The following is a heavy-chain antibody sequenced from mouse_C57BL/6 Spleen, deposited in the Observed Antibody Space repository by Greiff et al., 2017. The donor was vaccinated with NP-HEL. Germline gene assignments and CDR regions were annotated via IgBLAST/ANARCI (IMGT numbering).Heavy chain of an antibody. CDR1: GFTFSNYW. CDR3: TVLTTGVATRYFDY. V-gene: IGHV6-3*01. Sequence: EVKVEESGGGLVQPGGSMKLSCVASGFTFSNYWMNWVRQSPEKGLEWVAQIRLKSDNYATPYAESVKGRFTISRDDSKSSVYLQMTNLRAEDTGIYYCTVLTTGVATRYFDYWGQGTTLTVSS. J-gene: IGHJ2*01. CDR2: IRLKSDNYAT. D-gene: IGHD1-1*01.